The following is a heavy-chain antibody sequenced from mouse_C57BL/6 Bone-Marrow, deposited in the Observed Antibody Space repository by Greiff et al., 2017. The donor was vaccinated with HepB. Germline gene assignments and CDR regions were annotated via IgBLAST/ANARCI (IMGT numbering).Heavy chain of an antibody. V-gene: IGHV1-81*01. Sequence: QVQLQQSGAELARPGASVKLSCKASGYTFTSYGISWVKQRTGQGLEWIGEIYPRSGNTYYNEKFKGKATLTADTSSSTAYMELRSLTSEDSAVYFWAREGEYCGSFDCWGRGTGLTVSA. D-gene: IGHD1-1*01. J-gene: IGHJ2*03. CDR2: IYPRSGNT. CDR1: GYTFTSYG. CDR3: AREGEYCGSFDC.